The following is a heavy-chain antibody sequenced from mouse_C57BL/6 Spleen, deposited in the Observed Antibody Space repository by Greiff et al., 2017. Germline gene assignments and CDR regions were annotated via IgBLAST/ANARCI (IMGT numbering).Heavy chain of an antibody. CDR3: AMTITLDY. CDR2: IHPSDSDT. J-gene: IGHJ2*01. CDR1: GYTFTSYW. V-gene: IGHV1-74*01. Sequence: VHVKQPGAELVKPGASVKVSCKASGYTFTSYWLHWVKQRPGQGLEWIGRIHPSDSDTNYNQKFKGKATLTVDKSSSTAYMQLSSLTSEDSAVXYCAMTITLDYWGQGTTLTVSS. D-gene: IGHD1-1*01.